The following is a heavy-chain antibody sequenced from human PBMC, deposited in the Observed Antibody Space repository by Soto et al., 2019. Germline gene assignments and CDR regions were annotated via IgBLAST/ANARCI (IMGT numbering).Heavy chain of an antibody. J-gene: IGHJ6*03. CDR1: GFTFSSYA. Sequence: GGSLRLSCAASGFTFSSYAMSWVRQAPGKGLEWVSAISGTGGSTYYADSVRGRFTIPRDNSKNTLYLQMNSLRAEDTAVYYCAKSYAIGYYYMDVWGEGTTVTVSS. D-gene: IGHD2-8*01. V-gene: IGHV3-23*01. CDR3: AKSYAIGYYYMDV. CDR2: ISGTGGST.